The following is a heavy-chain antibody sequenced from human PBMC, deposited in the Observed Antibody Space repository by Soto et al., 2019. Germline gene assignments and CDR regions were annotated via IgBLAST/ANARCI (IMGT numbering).Heavy chain of an antibody. Sequence: TSETLSLTCAVSGGSVTDGHWWTWVRHPPGQGLEWIGDTSQTGSTKYNPSLKSRFTISRDNAKNTLYLQMNSLRADDTAVYYCVRDPPTVPELFDHWGQGTLVTVSS. J-gene: IGHJ4*02. CDR3: VRDPPTVPELFDH. CDR2: TSQTGST. D-gene: IGHD3-10*01. CDR1: GGSVTDGHW. V-gene: IGHV4-4*02.